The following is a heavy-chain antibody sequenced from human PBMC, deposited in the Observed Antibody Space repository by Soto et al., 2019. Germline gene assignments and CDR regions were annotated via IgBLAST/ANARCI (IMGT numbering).Heavy chain of an antibody. V-gene: IGHV4-30-4*01. J-gene: IGHJ1*01. CDR2: IHSSGSI. CDR1: GGSISSDDYY. CDR3: ARDLDGLHDDTSGPFPRPG. Sequence: SETLSLTCTVSGGSISSDDYYWSWIRQAPGRGLEWIGYIHSSGSIYYNPSLKSRATMSIDTAWNQFSLKVSSVTVADTAVYYCARDLDGLHDDTSGPFPRPGWGQGTLVTVSS. D-gene: IGHD3-22*01.